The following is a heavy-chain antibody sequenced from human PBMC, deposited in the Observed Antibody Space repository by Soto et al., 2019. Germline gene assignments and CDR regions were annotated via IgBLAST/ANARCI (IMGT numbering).Heavy chain of an antibody. CDR2: IYYSG. CDR1: GGTISGYY. V-gene: IGHV4-59*01. D-gene: IGHD2-21*02. J-gene: IGHJ4*02. CDR3: ARHRVTQQEIDY. Sequence: SVTLCLTCTVSGGTISGYYWSWIRQPPGKGLEWIGYIYYSGNYNPSFKSRVTISVDTSKNQFSLKLSSVTAADTAVYYCARHRVTQQEIDYWGQGTLVTVSS.